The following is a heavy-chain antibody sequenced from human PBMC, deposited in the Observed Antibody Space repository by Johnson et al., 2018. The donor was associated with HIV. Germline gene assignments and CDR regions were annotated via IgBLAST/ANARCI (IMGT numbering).Heavy chain of an antibody. CDR3: ARGPICEWLSGDGFDM. D-gene: IGHD3-3*01. Sequence: QVQLVESGGGVVQPGRSLRLSCAASGFRFSTYALHWVRQTPGKGLEWVALISDDGSKIYHADSVKGRFTISRDNSKNTLYLQMNSLRVEDTAMYYCARGPICEWLSGDGFDMWGQGTMVTV. CDR2: ISDDGSKI. CDR1: GFRFSTYA. V-gene: IGHV3-30*04. J-gene: IGHJ3*02.